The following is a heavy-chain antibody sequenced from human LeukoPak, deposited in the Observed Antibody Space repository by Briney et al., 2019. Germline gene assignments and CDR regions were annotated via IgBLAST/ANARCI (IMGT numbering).Heavy chain of an antibody. Sequence: ASVKVSCKASGYTFTSYYMHWVRQAPGQGLEWMGIINPSGGSTSYAQKFQGRVTMTRDTSTSTVYMELSSLRSEDTAVYYCARGSGTYYYDGSGYYEFYYYYYMDVWGKGTTVTVSS. CDR3: ARGSGTYYYDGSGYYEFYYYYYMDV. J-gene: IGHJ6*03. CDR2: INPSGGST. D-gene: IGHD3-22*01. CDR1: GYTFTSYY. V-gene: IGHV1-46*01.